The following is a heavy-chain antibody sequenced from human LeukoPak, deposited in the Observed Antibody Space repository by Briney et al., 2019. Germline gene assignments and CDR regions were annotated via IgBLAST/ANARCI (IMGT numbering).Heavy chain of an antibody. D-gene: IGHD2-2*01. CDR2: IYYSGST. Sequence: SEPLSLTCSVSDGSIYNTDHFWRWIRQPPGKGLEWIGSIYYSGSTYYHPSLKSRVTISVDTSKNQFSLKLSSVTAADTAVYYCARDYCSSTSCNDAFDIWGQGTMVTVSS. J-gene: IGHJ3*02. CDR1: DGSIYNTDHF. CDR3: ARDYCSSTSCNDAFDI. V-gene: IGHV4-39*07.